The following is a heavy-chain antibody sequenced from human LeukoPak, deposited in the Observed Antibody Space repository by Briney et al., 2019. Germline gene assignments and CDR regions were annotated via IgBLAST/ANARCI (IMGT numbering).Heavy chain of an antibody. J-gene: IGHJ4*02. V-gene: IGHV3-43*02. Sequence: GGSLRLSCVASGLNFDDSAMHWVRHAPGKGLEWVSLISADGGSTFSADSVKGRFSISRDNSKNSLYLQMNSLRSEDTAMYYCAKESGKFDYWGQGTLVAVSS. CDR3: AKESGKFDY. CDR1: GLNFDDSA. CDR2: ISADGGST.